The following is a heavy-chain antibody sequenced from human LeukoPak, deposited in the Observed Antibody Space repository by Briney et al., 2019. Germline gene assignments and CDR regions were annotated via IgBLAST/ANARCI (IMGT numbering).Heavy chain of an antibody. CDR3: ARVGSYYDMDV. D-gene: IGHD3-10*01. Sequence: GGSLRLSCAASGFTFSNSAMSWVRQAPGKGLEWVLVVESGGDTSYANSVKGRFTVSRDIFQNTLYLQMNNLRAEDTAVYYCARVGSYYDMDVWGQGTTVTVSS. J-gene: IGHJ6*02. V-gene: IGHV3-23*01. CDR2: VESGGDT. CDR1: GFTFSNSA.